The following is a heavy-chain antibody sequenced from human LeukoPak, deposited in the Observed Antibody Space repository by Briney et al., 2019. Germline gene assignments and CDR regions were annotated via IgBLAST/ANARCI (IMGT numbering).Heavy chain of an antibody. V-gene: IGHV3-33*06. D-gene: IGHD6-19*01. CDR3: AKDPVGVAVAGPFDY. CDR2: IWYDGSNK. Sequence: GRSLRLSCAASGFTFSSYGMHWVRQAPGKGLEWVAVIWYDGSNKYYADSVEGRFTISRDNSKNTLYLQMNSLRAEDTAVYYCAKDPVGVAVAGPFDYWGQGTLVTVSS. J-gene: IGHJ4*02. CDR1: GFTFSSYG.